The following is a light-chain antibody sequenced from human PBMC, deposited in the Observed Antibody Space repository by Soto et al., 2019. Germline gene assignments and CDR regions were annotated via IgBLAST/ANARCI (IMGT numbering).Light chain of an antibody. CDR3: QSHDTSYSANVI. CDR2: TNT. CDR1: SSNIGAGYD. J-gene: IGLJ2*01. Sequence: QSVLTQPPSVSGAPGQRITISCNGSSSNIGAGYDVNWYQQLPGRAPKLLIYTNTIRPSGVPGRFSGSKSGTSASLAITGLQAEDEGDYYCQSHDTSYSANVIFGGGTKLTVL. V-gene: IGLV1-40*01.